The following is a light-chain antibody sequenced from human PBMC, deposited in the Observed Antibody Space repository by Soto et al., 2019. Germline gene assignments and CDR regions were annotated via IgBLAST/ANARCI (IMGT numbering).Light chain of an antibody. CDR2: EVS. J-gene: IGLJ2*01. V-gene: IGLV2-23*02. Sequence: QSVLTQPASVSGTPGQSITISCTGTSSDVGGYNYVSWFQHHPGKAPKLMIYEVSYRPSGVSTRFSGSKSGNTASLTISGLQAEDEADYYCCSYAGSTSLVFGGGTKLTVL. CDR1: SSDVGGYNY. CDR3: CSYAGSTSLV.